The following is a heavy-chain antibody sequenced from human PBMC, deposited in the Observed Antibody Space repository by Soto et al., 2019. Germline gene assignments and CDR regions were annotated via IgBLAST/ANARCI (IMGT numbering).Heavy chain of an antibody. CDR2: ISSSSSTI. J-gene: IGHJ6*02. CDR1: GFTFSSYS. CDR3: ARDHGSGSQWHYYYGMDV. V-gene: IGHV3-48*02. D-gene: IGHD3-10*01. Sequence: GGSLRLSCAASGFTFSSYSMNWVRQAPGKGLEWVSYISSSSSTIYYADSVKGRFTISRDNAKNSLYLQMNSLRDEDTAVYYCARDHGSGSQWHYYYGMDVWGQGTTVTVSS.